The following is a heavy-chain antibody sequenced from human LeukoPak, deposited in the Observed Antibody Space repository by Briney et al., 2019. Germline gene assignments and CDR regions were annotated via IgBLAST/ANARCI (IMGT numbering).Heavy chain of an antibody. CDR1: GFTLSGYW. J-gene: IGHJ4*02. CDR3: ARVLLEREAT. CDR2: INSDETST. D-gene: IGHD1-1*01. V-gene: IGHV3-74*01. Sequence: GGSLRLSCVVSGFTLSGYWMHWVRQAPGKGLVWVSRINSDETSTSYADSVKGRFTISRDNAKNTLYLQMNSLRAEDTAVYYCARVLLEREATWGQGTLVTVSS.